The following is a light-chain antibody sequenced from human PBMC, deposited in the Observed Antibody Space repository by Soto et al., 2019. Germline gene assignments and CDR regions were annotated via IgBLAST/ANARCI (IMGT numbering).Light chain of an antibody. J-gene: IGLJ1*01. CDR2: EVS. V-gene: IGLV2-18*02. CDR3: SSYTSSSTYV. Sequence: QSVLTQPPSVCGSTGHSVTISCTGNSSDVGSYNRVSWYQQPPGTAPKLMISEVSNRPSGVPDRFSGSKSGNTASLTISWLQAEDEADYYCSSYTSSSTYVFGTGTKVTVL. CDR1: SSDVGSYNR.